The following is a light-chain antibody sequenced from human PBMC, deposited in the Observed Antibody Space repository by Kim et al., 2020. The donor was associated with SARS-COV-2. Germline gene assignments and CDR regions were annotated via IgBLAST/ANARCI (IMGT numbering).Light chain of an antibody. CDR2: YVS. J-gene: IGLJ3*02. Sequence: QSCTLSCTRTSSDVGGHNYVSWYQPHPGNAPKLMIYYVSQRPSGVSNRFSGSKSGNTASLTISGLQAEDEADYYCSSYTRSTTWVFGGGTQLTVL. V-gene: IGLV2-14*03. CDR1: SSDVGGHNY. CDR3: SSYTRSTTWV.